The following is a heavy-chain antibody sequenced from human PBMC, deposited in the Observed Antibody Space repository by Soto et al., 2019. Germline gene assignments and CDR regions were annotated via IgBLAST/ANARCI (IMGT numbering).Heavy chain of an antibody. V-gene: IGHV4-31*03. CDR3: ARDSRPNYNSSSYYFDY. Sequence: SETLSLTCTVSSGSISSGGSYWSWVRQHPGKGLEWVGCIYYSGTTYYNPSLESRVTMSVDTSKNQFSLKLSSVTAADTAVYYCARDSRPNYNSSSYYFDYWGQGTLVTVSS. CDR2: IYYSGTT. J-gene: IGHJ4*02. CDR1: SGSISSGGSY. D-gene: IGHD6-13*01.